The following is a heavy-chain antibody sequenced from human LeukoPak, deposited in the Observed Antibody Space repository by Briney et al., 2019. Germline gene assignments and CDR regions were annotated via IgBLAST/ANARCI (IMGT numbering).Heavy chain of an antibody. V-gene: IGHV4-34*01. CDR3: ARQYYYGSGSYYNRGLRFDY. J-gene: IGHJ4*02. Sequence: SETLSLTCAVYGGSFSGYYWSWIRQPPGKGLEWIGEINHSGSTNYNPSLKSRVTISVDTSKNQCSLKLSSVTAADTAVYYCARQYYYGSGSYYNRGLRFDYWGQGTLVTVSS. CDR2: INHSGST. CDR1: GGSFSGYY. D-gene: IGHD3-10*01.